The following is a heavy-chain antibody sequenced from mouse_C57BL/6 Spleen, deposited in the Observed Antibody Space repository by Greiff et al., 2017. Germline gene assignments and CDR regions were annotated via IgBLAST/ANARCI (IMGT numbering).Heavy chain of an antibody. Sequence: QVQLQQSGPELVKPGASVKISCKASGYAFSSSWMNWVKQRPGKGLEWIGRIYPGDGDTNYNGKFKGKATLTADKSSSTAYMQLSSLTSEDSAVYFCAREIQFSRWYFDVWGTGTTVTVSS. D-gene: IGHD6-2*01. CDR2: IYPGDGDT. J-gene: IGHJ1*03. V-gene: IGHV1-82*01. CDR3: AREIQFSRWYFDV. CDR1: GYAFSSSW.